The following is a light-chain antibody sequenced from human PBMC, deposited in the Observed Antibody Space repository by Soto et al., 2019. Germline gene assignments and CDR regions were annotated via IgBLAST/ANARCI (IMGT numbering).Light chain of an antibody. J-gene: IGLJ2*01. CDR1: STDIGDNDH. CDR2: DVA. Sequence: QSALTQPASVADSPGQSITISCTGTSTDIGDNDHVSRYRQYPGEAPKLIIYDVANRPSGVTHRFFGSKSGNTASLIISGLQAEDEADYYCSSYTSSSTVVFGGGTKLTVL. CDR3: SSYTSSSTVV. V-gene: IGLV2-14*03.